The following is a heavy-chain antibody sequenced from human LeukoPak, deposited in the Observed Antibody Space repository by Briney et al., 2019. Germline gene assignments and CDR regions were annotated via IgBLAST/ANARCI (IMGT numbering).Heavy chain of an antibody. CDR3: ARDHNYGSDY. D-gene: IGHD5-18*01. J-gene: IGHJ4*02. CDR1: GFTFRSYW. Sequence: PGGSLRLSCAASGFTFRSYWTSWVRQAPGKGREWVAKIKEDGSETYYVPSVKGRFTISRDSAKNSLYLQMNSLRVEDTAVYYCARDHNYGSDYWGQGTLVTVSS. CDR2: IKEDGSET. V-gene: IGHV3-7*03.